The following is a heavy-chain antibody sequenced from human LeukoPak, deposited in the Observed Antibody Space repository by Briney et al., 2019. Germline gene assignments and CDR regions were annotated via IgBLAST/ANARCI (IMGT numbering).Heavy chain of an antibody. CDR3: AKVYYDILTGYRVDGMDV. Sequence: GGSLRLSCAASGFNVSNNYMTWVRQAPGKGLEWVSLIYSSGSTYYADSVKGRFTISRDNSKNTLYLQMNSLRAEDTAVYYCAKVYYDILTGYRVDGMDVWGQGTTVTVSS. D-gene: IGHD3-9*01. J-gene: IGHJ6*02. V-gene: IGHV3-53*01. CDR2: IYSSGST. CDR1: GFNVSNNY.